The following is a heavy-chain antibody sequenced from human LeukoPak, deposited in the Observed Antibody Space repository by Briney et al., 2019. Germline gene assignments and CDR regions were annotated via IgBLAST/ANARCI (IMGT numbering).Heavy chain of an antibody. J-gene: IGHJ5*02. CDR2: INPNSGGT. Sequence: ASVKVSCKASGYTFTGNYMHWVRQAPGQGLEWMGWINPNSGGTNYAQKFQGRVTMTRDTSTSTVYMELSSLRSEDTAVYYCARAAGRGDYALNWFDPWGQGTLVTVSS. CDR1: GYTFTGNY. V-gene: IGHV1-2*02. CDR3: ARAAGRGDYALNWFDP. D-gene: IGHD4-17*01.